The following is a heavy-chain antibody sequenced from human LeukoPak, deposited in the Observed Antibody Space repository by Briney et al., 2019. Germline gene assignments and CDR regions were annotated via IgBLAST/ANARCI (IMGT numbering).Heavy chain of an antibody. CDR2: IYYSGST. Sequence: PSETLSLTCTVSGGSLSSSSYYWGWIRQPPGKGLEWIGSIYYSGSTYYNPSLKSRVTISVDTSKNQFSLKLSSVTAADTAVYYCARQGWTIFGVVPMEEGYYYMDVWGKGTTVTVSS. CDR3: ARQGWTIFGVVPMEEGYYYMDV. V-gene: IGHV4-39*01. J-gene: IGHJ6*03. CDR1: GGSLSSSSYY. D-gene: IGHD3-3*01.